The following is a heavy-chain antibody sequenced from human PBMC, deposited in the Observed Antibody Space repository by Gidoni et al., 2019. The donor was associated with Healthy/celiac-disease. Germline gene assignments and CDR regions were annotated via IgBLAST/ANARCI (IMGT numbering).Heavy chain of an antibody. J-gene: IGHJ4*02. V-gene: IGHV3-23*01. CDR1: GFTLSSYA. CDR3: AKMGDRYCSSTSCQDFDY. CDR2: ISGSGGST. D-gene: IGHD2-2*01. Sequence: EVQLLESGGGLVQPGGSLRLSCAASGFTLSSYAMSWVRQAPGKRLEWVSAISGSGGSTYYADSVKGRFTISRDNSKNTLYLQMNSLRAEDTAVYYCAKMGDRYCSSTSCQDFDYWGQGTLVTGLL.